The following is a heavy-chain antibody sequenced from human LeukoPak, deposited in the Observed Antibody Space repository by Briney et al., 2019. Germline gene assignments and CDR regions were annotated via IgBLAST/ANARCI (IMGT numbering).Heavy chain of an antibody. J-gene: IGHJ3*02. CDR2: IYYSGST. Sequence: SETLSLTCTVSGGSISSSSYYWGWIRQPPGKGLEWIGSIYYSGSTYYNPSLKSRVTISVDTSKNQFSLKLSSVTAADTAVYYCARDRSGSYFPDAFDIWGQGTMVTVSS. V-gene: IGHV4-39*07. CDR3: ARDRSGSYFPDAFDI. CDR1: GGSISSSSYY. D-gene: IGHD1-26*01.